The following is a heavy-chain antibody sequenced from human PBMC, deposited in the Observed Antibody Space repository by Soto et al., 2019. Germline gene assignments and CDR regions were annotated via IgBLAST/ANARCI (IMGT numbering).Heavy chain of an antibody. CDR1: GASVSINTAG. J-gene: IGHJ4*01. CDR3: PGGEQSSGRSFEY. V-gene: IGHV6-1*01. D-gene: IGHD1-26*01. CDR2: TYYRTKWYF. Sequence: QTLSLTRAITGASVSINTAGRSWVRPAPSSGLEGLGGTYYRTKWYFAYAVSVGGRITSNPDTSKNQYSLQLNSVTPEATAVYFGPGGEQSSGRSFEYWGQVTMVTVSS.